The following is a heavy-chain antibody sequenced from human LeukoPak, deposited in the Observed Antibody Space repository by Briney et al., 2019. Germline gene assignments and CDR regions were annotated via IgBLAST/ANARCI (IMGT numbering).Heavy chain of an antibody. CDR1: GGTFSSYA. CDR3: ARTYYDFWSGYYIPYYYYMDV. Sequence: GASVKLSCKASGGTFSSYAISWVRQAPGQGLEWMGGIIPIFGTANYAQKFQGRVTITTDGSTSTAHMELSSLRSEDTAVYYCARTYYDFWSGYYIPYYYYMDVWGKGTTVTVSS. D-gene: IGHD3-3*01. CDR2: IIPIFGTA. V-gene: IGHV1-69*05. J-gene: IGHJ6*03.